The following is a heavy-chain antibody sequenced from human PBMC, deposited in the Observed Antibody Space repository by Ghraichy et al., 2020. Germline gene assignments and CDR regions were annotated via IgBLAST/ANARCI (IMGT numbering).Heavy chain of an antibody. Sequence: GGSLRLSCAASGFTFSDYYMSWIRQAPGKGLEWVSYISSSGSTIYYADSVKGRFTISRDNAKNSLYLQMNSLRAEDTAVYYCARVATETTSLVDYWGQGTLVTVSS. V-gene: IGHV3-11*01. CDR2: ISSSGSTI. J-gene: IGHJ4*02. D-gene: IGHD1-7*01. CDR3: ARVATETTSLVDY. CDR1: GFTFSDYY.